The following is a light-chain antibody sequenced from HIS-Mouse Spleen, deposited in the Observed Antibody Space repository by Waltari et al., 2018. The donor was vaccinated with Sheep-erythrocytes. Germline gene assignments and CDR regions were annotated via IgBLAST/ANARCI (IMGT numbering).Light chain of an antibody. J-gene: IGKJ1*01. CDR2: CAP. V-gene: IGKV3-15*01. CDR3: QQYNNWPRT. Sequence: EIVMTQSPATLSVSPGERATLSCRASQSVSSNLAWYQQKPGQAPRLLIYCAPTRATGIPARFSGSGSGTEFTLTISSLQSEDFAVYYCQQYNNWPRTFGQGTKVEIK. CDR1: QSVSSN.